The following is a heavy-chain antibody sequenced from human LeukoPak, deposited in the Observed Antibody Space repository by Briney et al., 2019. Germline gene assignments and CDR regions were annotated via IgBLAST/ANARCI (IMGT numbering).Heavy chain of an antibody. V-gene: IGHV1-8*03. J-gene: IGHJ4*02. Sequence: GSVKVSCKASVYTFTSYDINWVRQATGQGLEWMGWMNPNSGSTGYAQKFQGRVTITRNTSISTAYMELSGLRSEDTAVYYCARGRSTGYPYYFEYWGQGTLDTFSS. CDR2: MNPNSGST. D-gene: IGHD5-12*01. CDR1: VYTFTSYD. CDR3: ARGRSTGYPYYFEY.